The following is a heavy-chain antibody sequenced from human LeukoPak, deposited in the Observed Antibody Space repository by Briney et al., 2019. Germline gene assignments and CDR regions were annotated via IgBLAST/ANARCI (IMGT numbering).Heavy chain of an antibody. D-gene: IGHD3-22*01. V-gene: IGHV1-18*01. Sequence: ASVKVSCKASGYTFTSYGISWVRQAPGQGLEWMGRISAYNGNTNYAQKLQGRVTMTTDTSTSTAYMELRSLRSDDTAVYYCARDPGIVVVTEFDYWGQGTLVTVSS. CDR2: ISAYNGNT. CDR1: GYTFTSYG. J-gene: IGHJ4*02. CDR3: ARDPGIVVVTEFDY.